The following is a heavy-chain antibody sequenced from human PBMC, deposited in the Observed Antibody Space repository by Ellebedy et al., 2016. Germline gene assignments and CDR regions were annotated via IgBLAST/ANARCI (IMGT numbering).Heavy chain of an antibody. J-gene: IGHJ6*02. V-gene: IGHV1-69*04. CDR1: GGTFSSYA. Sequence: SVKVSCXASGGTFSSYAISWVRQAPGQGLEWMGRIIPILGIANYAQKFQGRVTITADKSTSTAYMELSSLRSEDTAVYYCARDPGQDTEYYYYYGMDVWGQGTTVTVSS. CDR3: ARDPGQDTEYYYYYGMDV. CDR2: IIPILGIA. D-gene: IGHD5-18*01.